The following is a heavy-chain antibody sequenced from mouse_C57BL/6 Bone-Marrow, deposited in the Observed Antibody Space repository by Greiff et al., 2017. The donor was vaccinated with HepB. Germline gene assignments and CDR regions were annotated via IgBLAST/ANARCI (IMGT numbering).Heavy chain of an antibody. CDR1: GFTFTDYY. D-gene: IGHD1-1*01. CDR2: IRNKANGYTT. J-gene: IGHJ2*01. Sequence: EVNVVESGGGLVQPGGSLSLSCAASGFTFTDYYMSWVRQPPGKALEWLGFIRNKANGYTTEYSASVKGRFTISRDNSQSILYLQMNALRAEDSATYCCAMGYYYGSSYGGELFDYWGQGTTLTVSS. CDR3: AMGYYYGSSYGGELFDY. V-gene: IGHV7-3*01.